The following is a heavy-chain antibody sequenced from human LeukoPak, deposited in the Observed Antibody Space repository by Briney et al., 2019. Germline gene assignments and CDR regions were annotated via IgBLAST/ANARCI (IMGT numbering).Heavy chain of an antibody. CDR3: AREDVDITVATSGAFDI. CDR1: GFTFNGFW. V-gene: IGHV3-74*01. D-gene: IGHD6-19*01. Sequence: GGSLRLSCAASGFTFNGFWMHWVRQAPGKGLVWVPRIISDGSSTNYADSVKGRFTISRDNAKNTLYLQMNSLRAEDTALYYCAREDVDITVATSGAFDIWGQGTMVTVSS. J-gene: IGHJ3*02. CDR2: IISDGSST.